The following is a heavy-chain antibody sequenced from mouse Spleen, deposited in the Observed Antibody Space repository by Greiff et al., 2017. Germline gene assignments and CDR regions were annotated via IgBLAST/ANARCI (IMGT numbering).Heavy chain of an antibody. CDR2: ISYDGSN. Sequence: VQLKESGPGLVKPSQSLSLTCSVTGYSITSGYYWNWIRQFPGNKLEWMGYISYDGSNNYNPSLKNRISITRDTSKNQFFLKLNSVTTEDTATYYCARDPYYGNPAWFAYWGQGTLVTVSA. V-gene: IGHV3-6*01. J-gene: IGHJ3*01. CDR3: ARDPYYGNPAWFAY. CDR1: GYSITSGYY. D-gene: IGHD2-1*01.